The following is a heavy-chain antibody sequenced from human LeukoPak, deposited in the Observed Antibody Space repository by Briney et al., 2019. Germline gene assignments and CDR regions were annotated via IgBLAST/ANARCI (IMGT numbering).Heavy chain of an antibody. Sequence: GGSLRLFCAASGFTFSSYAMSWVRQAPGKGLEWVSAISGSGGSTYYADSVKGRFTISRDNSKNTLYLQMNSLRAEDTAVYYCAKGYYGSGSYFDYWGQGTLVTVSS. CDR2: ISGSGGST. D-gene: IGHD3-10*01. V-gene: IGHV3-23*01. J-gene: IGHJ4*02. CDR1: GFTFSSYA. CDR3: AKGYYGSGSYFDY.